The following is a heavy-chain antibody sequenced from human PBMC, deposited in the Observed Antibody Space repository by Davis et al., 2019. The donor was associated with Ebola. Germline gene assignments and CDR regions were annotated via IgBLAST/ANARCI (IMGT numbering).Heavy chain of an antibody. CDR2: INAGNGNT. J-gene: IGHJ4*02. CDR3: ARDLKGRFYCSGGSCPIGW. D-gene: IGHD2-15*01. CDR1: GYTFTSYA. Sequence: ASVKVSCKASGYTFTSYAMHWVRQAPGQRLEWLGWINAGNGNTKYSQKFQGRVTITRDTSASTAYMELSSLRSEDTAVYYCARDLKGRFYCSGGSCPIGWWGQGTLVTVSS. V-gene: IGHV1-3*01.